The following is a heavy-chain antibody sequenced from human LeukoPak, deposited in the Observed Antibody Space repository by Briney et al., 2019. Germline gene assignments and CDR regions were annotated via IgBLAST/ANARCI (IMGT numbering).Heavy chain of an antibody. CDR2: ISAGGSST. J-gene: IGHJ4*02. Sequence: PGGSLRLSCAASGFTFSSYVMSWVRQAPGRGLEWVSAISAGGSSTYHADSAKGRFTTSRDNSKNTLYLQMNSLRAEDTAIYYCAKVCGANCYYPDYWGQGAQVTVSS. CDR3: AKVCGANCYYPDY. V-gene: IGHV3-23*01. D-gene: IGHD2-21*02. CDR1: GFTFSSYV.